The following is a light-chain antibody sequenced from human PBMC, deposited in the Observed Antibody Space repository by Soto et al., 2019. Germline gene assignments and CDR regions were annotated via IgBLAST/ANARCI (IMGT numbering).Light chain of an antibody. CDR1: SSDIGAYNY. CDR2: EVN. J-gene: IGLJ7*01. CDR3: SSYTGGRTYWI. V-gene: IGLV2-14*01. Sequence: QSVLTQPASVSGSPGQSISISCTGTSSDIGAYNYVSWYQQHPGKAPKLIIFEVNNRPSGVSNRFSGSKSGNTASLTISGLQLEDEADHHCSSYTGGRTYWIFGGGTQLTVL.